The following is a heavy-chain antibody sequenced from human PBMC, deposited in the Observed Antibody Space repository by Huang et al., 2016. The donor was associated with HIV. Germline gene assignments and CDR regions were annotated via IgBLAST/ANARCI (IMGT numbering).Heavy chain of an antibody. J-gene: IGHJ3*02. CDR1: GFTFSSYA. CDR2: IKGSGGRT. V-gene: IGHV3-23*01. CDR3: VKDRKGLLTGYQATAHDI. Sequence: EVQLLESGGGSVQPGGSLRLSCAASGFTFSSYAMSWVRQAPGKGVGWFSSIKGSGGRTQYADSVNGRCTISRDNSKNTLYLEMNSLRAEDTALYYCVKDRKGLLTGYQATAHDIWGQGTMVTVSS. D-gene: IGHD3-9*01.